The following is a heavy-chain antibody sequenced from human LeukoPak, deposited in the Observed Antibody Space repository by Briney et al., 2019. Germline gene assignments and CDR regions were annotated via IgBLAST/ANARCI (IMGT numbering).Heavy chain of an antibody. CDR1: GGSISSYY. V-gene: IGHV4-59*01. J-gene: IGHJ4*02. D-gene: IGHD5-24*01. CDR2: IYYSGTT. CDR3: ARFPQGGYNYFDY. Sequence: SETLSLTCTVSGGSISSYYWNWIRQPPGKGLEWIGYIYYSGTTNYNPSLKSRVTISVDTSKDQFSLKLSSVTAADTAVYYCARFPQGGYNYFDYWGRGTLVTVSS.